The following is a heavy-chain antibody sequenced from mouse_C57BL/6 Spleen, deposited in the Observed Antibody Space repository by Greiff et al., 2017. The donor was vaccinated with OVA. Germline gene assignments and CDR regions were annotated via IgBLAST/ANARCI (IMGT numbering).Heavy chain of an antibody. Sequence: EVKLMESGPELVKPGASVKISCKASGYSFTDYNMNWVKQSNGKSLEWIGVINPNYGTTSYNQKFKGKATLTVDKASSTAYMELNSLTSEDSAVDYCARNDDPYAMDYWGQGTSVTVSS. J-gene: IGHJ4*01. CDR3: ARNDDPYAMDY. CDR2: INPNYGTT. D-gene: IGHD2-12*01. CDR1: GYSFTDYN. V-gene: IGHV1-39*01.